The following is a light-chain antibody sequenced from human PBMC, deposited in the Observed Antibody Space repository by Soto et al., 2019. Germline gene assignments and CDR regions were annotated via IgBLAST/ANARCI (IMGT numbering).Light chain of an antibody. CDR3: LQDYTFPWT. Sequence: AIQMTQSPSSLSASVGDRVTITCRASQAIRNDLGWYQQKPGKAPKFLIYVASGLQSEVPARFIVSGSGTDFTLTISSLQTEDFATYYCLQDYTFPWTFGQGTRVEIK. CDR2: VAS. J-gene: IGKJ1*01. V-gene: IGKV1-6*01. CDR1: QAIRND.